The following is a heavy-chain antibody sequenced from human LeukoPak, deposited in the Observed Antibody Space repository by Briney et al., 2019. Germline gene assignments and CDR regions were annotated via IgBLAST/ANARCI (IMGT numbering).Heavy chain of an antibody. D-gene: IGHD3-22*01. V-gene: IGHV3-30-3*01. CDR2: ISYDGSNK. CDR3: ARDHGYYRFSHY. CDR1: GFTLSSCA. Sequence: PGGSLSLFCAASGFTLSSCAKHWVRQAPGKGLEWVAVISYDGSNKYYADSVKGRFTISRDNSKNTLYLQMNSLRAEVTAVYYCARDHGYYRFSHYWGQGTLVTVSS. J-gene: IGHJ4*02.